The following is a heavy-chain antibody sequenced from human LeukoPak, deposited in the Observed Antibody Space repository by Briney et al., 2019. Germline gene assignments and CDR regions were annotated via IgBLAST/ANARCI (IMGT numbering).Heavy chain of an antibody. CDR3: ARGVSTGGYSYGSASYDAFDI. J-gene: IGHJ3*02. Sequence: GGSLRLSCAASGFTFSSYSMNWVRQAPGKELEWVSSISSSSSYIYYADSVKGRFTISRDNAKNSLYLQMNSLRAEDTAVYYCARGVSTGGYSYGSASYDAFDIWGQGTMVTVSS. CDR2: ISSSSSYI. V-gene: IGHV3-21*01. CDR1: GFTFSSYS. D-gene: IGHD5-18*01.